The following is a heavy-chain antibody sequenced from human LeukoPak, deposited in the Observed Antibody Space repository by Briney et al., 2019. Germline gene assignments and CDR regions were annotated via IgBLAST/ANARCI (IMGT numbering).Heavy chain of an antibody. CDR2: ISGSGDNT. CDR3: ANLPPQGGVYHYSWGT. CDR1: GFTFSCYA. J-gene: IGHJ5*02. Sequence: TGGSLRLSCAASGFTFSCYAMSWVRQAPGKGLEWVSDISGSGDNTYYADSVKGRFTISRDNSNNTQYLQMNSLRAEDTAVYYCANLPPQGGVYHYSWGTWGQGTLVTVSS. D-gene: IGHD3-16*01. V-gene: IGHV3-23*01.